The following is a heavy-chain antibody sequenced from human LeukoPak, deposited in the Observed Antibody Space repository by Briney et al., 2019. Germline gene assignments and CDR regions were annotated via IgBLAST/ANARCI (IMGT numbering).Heavy chain of an antibody. V-gene: IGHV1-2*02. CDR2: INPNSGGT. Sequence: ASVKVSCQTSGYTFTSYGISWVRQAPGQGLEWMGWINPNSGGTNYAQKFQGRVTMTRDTSISTAYMELSRLRSDDTAVYYCARDPGGATSRLYYYYYMDVWGKGTTITVSS. D-gene: IGHD2-8*02. CDR1: GYTFTSYG. CDR3: ARDPGGATSRLYYYYYMDV. J-gene: IGHJ6*03.